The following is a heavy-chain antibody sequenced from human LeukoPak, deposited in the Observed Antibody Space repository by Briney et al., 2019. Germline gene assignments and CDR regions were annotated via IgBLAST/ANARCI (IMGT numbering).Heavy chain of an antibody. D-gene: IGHD6-19*01. V-gene: IGHV1-8*01. CDR1: GYTFTSYD. CDR3: ARVQLGYSSGWYGGYYFDY. J-gene: IGHJ4*02. CDR2: VSPNSGDT. Sequence: ASVKVSCKASGYTFTSYDINWVRQATGQGLEWMGWVSPNSGDTGYAQNFQGRVTMTRNTSISTAYMELSSLRSEDTAVYYCARVQLGYSSGWYGGYYFDYWGQGTLVTVSS.